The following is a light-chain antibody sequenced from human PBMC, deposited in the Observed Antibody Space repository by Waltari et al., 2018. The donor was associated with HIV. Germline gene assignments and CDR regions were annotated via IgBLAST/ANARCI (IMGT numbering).Light chain of an antibody. V-gene: IGLV3-25*03. CDR2: KDS. CDR1: ALSKQY. CDR3: QSTDSSYSYEV. Sequence: SYELTQPPSVSVSPGQTARITCSGDALSKQYTYWYQQKPGQAPVLGIYKDSERPSRIPDRFSGSSSGTTVTLTISGVQAEDEADYYCQSTDSSYSYEVFGGGTKLTVL. J-gene: IGLJ2*01.